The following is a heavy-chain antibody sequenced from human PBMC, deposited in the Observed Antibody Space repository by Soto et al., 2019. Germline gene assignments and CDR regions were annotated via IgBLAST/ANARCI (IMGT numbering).Heavy chain of an antibody. CDR2: IGEDGNEK. V-gene: IGHV3-7*01. J-gene: IGHJ3*02. CDR1: GFNFRSYL. Sequence: PGGSLRLSCAASGFNFRSYLMSWVRQAPGKGPEWVANIGEDGNEKTYVDSAKGRFTISRDNAKNSLYLQMNSLRVEDTALYYCAKHQGWQRAFDIWGQGTMVTVSS. D-gene: IGHD2-15*01. CDR3: AKHQGWQRAFDI.